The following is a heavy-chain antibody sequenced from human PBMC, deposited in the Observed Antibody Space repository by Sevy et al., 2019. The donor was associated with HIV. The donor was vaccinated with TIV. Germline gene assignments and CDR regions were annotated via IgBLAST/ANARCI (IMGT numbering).Heavy chain of an antibody. CDR3: ARGRVVQGRYYYYYYGMDV. V-gene: IGHV3-33*01. CDR1: GFTFSSYG. Sequence: GGSLRLSCAASGFTFSSYGMHWVRQAPGKGLEWVAVIRYDGSNKYYADSVKGRFTISRDNSKNTLYLQMNSLRAEDTAVYYCARGRVVQGRYYYYYYGMDVWGQGTTVTVSS. CDR2: IRYDGSNK. J-gene: IGHJ6*02. D-gene: IGHD2-15*01.